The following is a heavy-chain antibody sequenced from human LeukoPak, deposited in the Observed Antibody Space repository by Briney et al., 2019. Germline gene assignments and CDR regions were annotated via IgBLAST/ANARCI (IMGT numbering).Heavy chain of an antibody. Sequence: PSETLSLTCTVSGGSISSYYWSWIRQPPGKGLEWIGYIYYSGSTNYNPSLKSRVTISVDTSKNQFSLKLSSVTAADTAVYYCARDHRGADAFDIWGQGTMVTVSS. J-gene: IGHJ3*02. D-gene: IGHD1-26*01. CDR3: ARDHRGADAFDI. CDR2: IYYSGST. CDR1: GGSISSYY. V-gene: IGHV4-59*12.